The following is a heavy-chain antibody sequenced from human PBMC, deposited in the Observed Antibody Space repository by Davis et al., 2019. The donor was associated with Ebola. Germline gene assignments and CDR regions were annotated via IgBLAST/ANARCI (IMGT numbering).Heavy chain of an antibody. CDR3: AVYSSSSSFDL. CDR2: ISYDGSNK. CDR1: GFTFSSYG. D-gene: IGHD6-6*01. J-gene: IGHJ2*01. Sequence: PGGSLRLSCAASGFTFSSYGMHWVRQAPGKGLEWVAVISYDGSNKYYVDSVKGRFTISRDNSKNTLYLQMSSLRAEDTAVYYCAVYSSSSSFDLWGRGTLVTVSS. V-gene: IGHV3-30*03.